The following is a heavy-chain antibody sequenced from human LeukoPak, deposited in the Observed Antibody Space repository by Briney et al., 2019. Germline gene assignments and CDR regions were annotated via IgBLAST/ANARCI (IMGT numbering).Heavy chain of an antibody. CDR2: IYYSGST. D-gene: IGHD3-10*01. V-gene: IGHV4-59*01. CDR3: ARGVPSGSYYTYYFDY. J-gene: IGHJ4*02. CDR1: GGSISSYY. Sequence: SETLSLTCTVSGGSISSYYWSWIWQPPGKGLEWIGYIYYSGSTNYNPSLKSRVTISVDTSKNQFSLKLSSVTAADTAVYYCARGVPSGSYYTYYFDYWGQGTLVTVSS.